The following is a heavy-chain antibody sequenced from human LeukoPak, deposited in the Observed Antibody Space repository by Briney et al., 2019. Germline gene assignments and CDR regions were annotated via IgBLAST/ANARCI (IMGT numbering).Heavy chain of an antibody. Sequence: SETLSLTCTVSGDSVRSYYWSWIRQPPGKGLEWIGYIYYSGSTNYNPSLKSRVTISVDTSKNQFSLKLSSVTAADTAVYYCARAYGYYFDYWGQGTLVTVSS. V-gene: IGHV4-59*08. CDR1: GDSVRSYY. CDR2: IYYSGST. J-gene: IGHJ4*02. CDR3: ARAYGYYFDY. D-gene: IGHD4-17*01.